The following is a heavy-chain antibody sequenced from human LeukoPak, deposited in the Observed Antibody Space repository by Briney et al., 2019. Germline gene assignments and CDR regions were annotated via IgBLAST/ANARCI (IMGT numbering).Heavy chain of an antibody. CDR1: GGSISSGGYY. CDR2: IYHSGNT. D-gene: IGHD3-10*01. V-gene: IGHV4-30-2*01. J-gene: IGHJ4*02. CDR3: ARDERTYYLGSGSYYKVGRLDF. Sequence: PSETLSLTCTVSGGSISSGGYYWSWIRQPPGKGPEWIGHIYHSGNTYYNPSLKSRVTISIDRSKNQFSLKLSSVTAADTAVYYCARDERTYYLGSGSYYKVGRLDFWGQGTLVTVSS.